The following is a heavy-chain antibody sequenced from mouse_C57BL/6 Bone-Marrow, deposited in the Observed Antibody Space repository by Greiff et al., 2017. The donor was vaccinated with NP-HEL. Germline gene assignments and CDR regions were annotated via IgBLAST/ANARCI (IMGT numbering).Heavy chain of an antibody. CDR3: ARSGSTRPQRDYFDY. CDR2: INPYNGDT. D-gene: IGHD5-1*01. CDR1: GYSFTGYF. Sequence: VQLKEPGPELVKPGASVKISCKASGYSFTGYFMNWVMQSHGKSLEWIGRINPYNGDTFYNQKFKGKATLTVDKSSSTAHMELRSLTSEDSAVYYCARSGSTRPQRDYFDYWGQGTTLTVSS. V-gene: IGHV1-20*01. J-gene: IGHJ2*01.